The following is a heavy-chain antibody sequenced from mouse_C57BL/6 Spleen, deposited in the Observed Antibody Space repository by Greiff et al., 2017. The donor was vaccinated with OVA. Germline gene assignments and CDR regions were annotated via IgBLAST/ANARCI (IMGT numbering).Heavy chain of an antibody. D-gene: IGHD1-1*01. CDR3: ARDGGKRSSYAMDY. CDR1: GYSITSGYD. CDR2: ISYSGST. J-gene: IGHJ4*01. V-gene: IGHV3-1*01. Sequence: DVQLQESGPGMVKPSQSLSLTCTVTGYSITSGYDWHWIRHFPGNKLEWMGYISYSGSTNYNPSLKSRISITHDTSKNHFFLKLNSVTTEDTATYYCARDGGKRSSYAMDYWGQGTSVTVSS.